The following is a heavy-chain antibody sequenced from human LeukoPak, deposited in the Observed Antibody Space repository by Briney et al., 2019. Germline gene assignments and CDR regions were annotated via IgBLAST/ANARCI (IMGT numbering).Heavy chain of an antibody. J-gene: IGHJ5*02. CDR1: GFTFSIFA. CDR3: AKGLVVVATATKTPPNWFDP. CDR2: IGAGGDST. D-gene: IGHD2-2*01. V-gene: IGHV3-23*01. Sequence: GGSLRLSCVASGFTFSIFAMTWVRQAPGKGLEWVSVIGAGGDSTHYADSVKGRFTISRDNSKNTLYLQMNSLRAEDTAVYYCAKGLVVVATATKTPPNWFDPWGQGTLVTVSS.